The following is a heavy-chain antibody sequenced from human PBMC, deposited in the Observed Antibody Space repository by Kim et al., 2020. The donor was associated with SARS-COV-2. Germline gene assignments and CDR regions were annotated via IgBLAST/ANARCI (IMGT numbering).Heavy chain of an antibody. D-gene: IGHD6-13*01. CDR1: GGSISSSSYY. J-gene: IGHJ4*01. CDR3: ARTPRVAAAGTFSDY. V-gene: IGHV4-39*01. CDR2: IYYSGST. Sequence: SETLSLTCTDSGGSISSSSYYWGWIRQPPGKGLEWIGSIYYSGSTYYNPSLKSRVTISVDTSKNQFSLKLSSVTAADTAVYYCARTPRVAAAGTFSDYWG.